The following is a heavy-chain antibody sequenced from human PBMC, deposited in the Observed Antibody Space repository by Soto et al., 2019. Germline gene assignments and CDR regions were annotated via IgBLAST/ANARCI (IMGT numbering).Heavy chain of an antibody. CDR1: GGSFSCYY. J-gene: IGHJ4*02. CDR2: INHSGST. D-gene: IGHD3-22*01. CDR3: ARGPYYYDSSGYNPAYYFDY. V-gene: IGHV4-34*01. Sequence: KTSETLSLTCAVYGGSFSCYYWIWIRQPPGKGLEWIGEINHSGSTNYNPSLKSRVTISVDTSKNQFSLKLSSVTAADTAVYYCARGPYYYDSSGYNPAYYFDYWGQGTLVTVSS.